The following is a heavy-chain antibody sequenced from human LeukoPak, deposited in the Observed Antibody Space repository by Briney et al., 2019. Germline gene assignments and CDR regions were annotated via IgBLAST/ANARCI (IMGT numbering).Heavy chain of an antibody. J-gene: IGHJ3*02. D-gene: IGHD1-26*01. CDR2: IYSSGTT. CDR1: DGSSSRYY. Sequence: SETLSLTCNVSDGSSSRYYWSWIRQPPGKGLEWIGYIYSSGTTNYNPPLKSRVTLSVDTSKNQFSLKLNSVTAADTAVYYCARHVSYTGDASDIWGQGTMVTVSS. CDR3: ARHVSYTGDASDI. V-gene: IGHV4-59*08.